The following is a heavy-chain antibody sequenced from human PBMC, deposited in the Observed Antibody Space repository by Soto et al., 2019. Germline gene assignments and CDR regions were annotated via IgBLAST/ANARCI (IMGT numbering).Heavy chain of an antibody. CDR2: MNPNSGNT. CDR1: GYTFTSYD. J-gene: IGHJ6*02. D-gene: IGHD4-17*01. CDR3: ARGGDSYYYYGMDV. V-gene: IGHV1-8*01. Sequence: ASVKVSCKASGYTFTSYDINWVRQATGQGLEWMGWMNPNSGNTGYAQKFQGRVTMTRNTSISTAYMELSSLRSEDTAVYYCARGGDSYYYYGMDVWGQGTTVTVSS.